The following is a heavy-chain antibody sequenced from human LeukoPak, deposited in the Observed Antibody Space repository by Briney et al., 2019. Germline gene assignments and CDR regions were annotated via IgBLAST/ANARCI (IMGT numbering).Heavy chain of an antibody. D-gene: IGHD3-10*01. CDR2: IYYSGSS. CDR1: GVSINNDDYY. Sequence: SETLSLTCTVSGVSINNDDYYWTWVRQHPGKGLEWIGHIYYSGSSYYNPPLKSRVSMSVDTSKSQFSLNLNSVTDADTAVYYCASGLAVVRGVGYWGQGTLVTVSS. J-gene: IGHJ4*02. V-gene: IGHV4-31*03. CDR3: ASGLAVVRGVGY.